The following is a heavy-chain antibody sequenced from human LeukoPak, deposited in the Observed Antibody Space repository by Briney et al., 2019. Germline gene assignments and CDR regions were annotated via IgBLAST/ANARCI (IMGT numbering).Heavy chain of an antibody. CDR2: ISYDGSNK. CDR3: AKDRSSSWTWTIDY. J-gene: IGHJ4*02. CDR1: GFAFSSNG. D-gene: IGHD6-13*01. Sequence: GGSLRLSCAASGFAFSSNGMRWVRQAPGKGLEWVALISYDGSNKYYADSVKGRFTISRDNSKNTLYLQMNSLRAEDTAVYYCAKDRSSSWTWTIDYWGQGTLVTVSS. V-gene: IGHV3-30*18.